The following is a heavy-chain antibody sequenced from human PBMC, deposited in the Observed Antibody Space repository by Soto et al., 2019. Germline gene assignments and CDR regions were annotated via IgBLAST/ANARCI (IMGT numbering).Heavy chain of an antibody. CDR1: GGSISSSNYY. J-gene: IGHJ6*02. Sequence: QVQLQESGPGLVKPSETLSLTCTVSGGSISSSNYYWGWIRQPPGKGLEWIGSIYYSGTSYYNPSLKSRVTLSVDTSKNPFSLKVTSVAAADTAVYYCARFFQPGSPYYYYNGLDVWGLGTTVTVSS. CDR2: IYYSGTS. V-gene: IGHV4-39*01. CDR3: ARFFQPGSPYYYYNGLDV. D-gene: IGHD2-15*01.